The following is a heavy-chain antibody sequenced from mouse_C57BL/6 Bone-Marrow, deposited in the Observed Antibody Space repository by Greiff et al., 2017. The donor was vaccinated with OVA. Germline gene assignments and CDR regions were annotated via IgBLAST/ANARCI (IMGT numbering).Heavy chain of an antibody. CDR2: INPNNGGT. Sequence: EVQLQQSGPELVKPGASVKIPCKASGYTFTDYNMDWVKQSHGKSLEWIGDINPNNGGTIYNQKFKGKATLTVDKSSSTAYMELRSLTSEDTAVYYGARRGLPNWYFDVWGTGTTVTVSS. CDR3: ARRGLPNWYFDV. D-gene: IGHD5-5*01. V-gene: IGHV1-18*01. CDR1: GYTFTDYN. J-gene: IGHJ1*03.